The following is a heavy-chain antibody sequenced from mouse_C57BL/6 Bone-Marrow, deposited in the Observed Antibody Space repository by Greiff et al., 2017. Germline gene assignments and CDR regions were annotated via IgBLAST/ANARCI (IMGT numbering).Heavy chain of an antibody. Sequence: VMLVESGGGLVKPGGSLKLSCAASGFTFSSYTMSWVRQTPEKRLEWVATISGGGGNTYYPDSVKGRFTISRDNAKNTLYLQMSSLRSEDTALYYCARHSLWYFGGDYWGQGTSVTVSS. V-gene: IGHV5-9*01. CDR3: ARHSLWYFGGDY. J-gene: IGHJ4*01. D-gene: IGHD2-1*01. CDR2: ISGGGGNT. CDR1: GFTFSSYT.